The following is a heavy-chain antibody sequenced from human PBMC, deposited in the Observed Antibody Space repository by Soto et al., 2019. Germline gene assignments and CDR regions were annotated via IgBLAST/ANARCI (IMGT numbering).Heavy chain of an antibody. CDR3: AKGDGFILAV. V-gene: IGHV3-53*02. CDR2: TNTDGNT. CDR1: GFTVNSNY. D-gene: IGHD1-26*01. J-gene: IGHJ6*02. Sequence: EVQVLATGGGLIQPGGSLRLSCAASGFTVNSNYMSWVRQAPGEGLQWVSITNTDGNTYYEDSVKGRFTVTRDNSNNKLYLEMNSLRAEDTAIYYSAKGDGFILAVWGQGTTVSVSS.